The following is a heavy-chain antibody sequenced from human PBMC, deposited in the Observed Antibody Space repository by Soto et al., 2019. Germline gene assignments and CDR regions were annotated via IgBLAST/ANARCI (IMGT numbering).Heavy chain of an antibody. Sequence: QVQLVQSGAEVKKPGASVKVSCKASGYNFMRYGFTWVRQAPGQGREWMGWINVDNGETKYPQKIQGRVTMTTDTSTSTVYMEMRSLTSDDTAVYYCARWISGGYSDWSDPWGHGTLVTVSS. D-gene: IGHD1-26*01. J-gene: IGHJ5*02. V-gene: IGHV1-18*04. CDR1: GYNFMRYG. CDR3: ARWISGGYSDWSDP. CDR2: INVDNGET.